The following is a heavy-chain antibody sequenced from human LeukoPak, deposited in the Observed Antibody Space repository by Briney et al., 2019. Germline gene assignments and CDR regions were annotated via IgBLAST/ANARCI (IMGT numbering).Heavy chain of an antibody. CDR2: INHSGST. D-gene: IGHD3-22*01. CDR3: ARLDNSSYYHIDY. CDR1: GGSFSGYY. J-gene: IGHJ4*02. V-gene: IGHV4-34*01. Sequence: SETLSLTCAVYGGSFSGYYWSWIRQPPGKGLEWIGEINHSGSTNYNPSLKSRVTISVDTSKNQFSLKLSSVTAADTAVYYCARLDNSSYYHIDYWGQGTLVSVSS.